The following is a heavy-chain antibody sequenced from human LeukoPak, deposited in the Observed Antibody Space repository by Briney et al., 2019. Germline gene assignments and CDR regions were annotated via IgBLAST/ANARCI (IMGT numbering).Heavy chain of an antibody. CDR2: IYHSGST. D-gene: IGHD3-10*01. Sequence: LRLSCAASGFTFSDYYMSWIRQPPGKGLEWIGYIYHSGSTYYNPSLKSRVTISVDRSKNQFSLKLSSVTAADTAVYYCARAQGLMVRGVIADWFDPWGQGTLVTVSS. CDR3: ARAQGLMVRGVIADWFDP. V-gene: IGHV4-30-2*01. J-gene: IGHJ5*02. CDR1: GFTFSDYY.